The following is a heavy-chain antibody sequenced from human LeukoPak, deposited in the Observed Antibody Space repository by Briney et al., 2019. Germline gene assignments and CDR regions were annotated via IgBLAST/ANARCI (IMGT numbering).Heavy chain of an antibody. D-gene: IGHD3-10*01. V-gene: IGHV3-21*01. Sequence: GGSLRLSCAASGFTFSSYSMNWVRQAPGKGLEWVSSISSSSSYIYYADSVKGRFTISRDNAKNSLYLQMNSLRAEDTAVYYCARELLWFGEPGVDYWGQGTLVTVSS. CDR3: ARELLWFGEPGVDY. CDR1: GFTFSSYS. CDR2: ISSSSSYI. J-gene: IGHJ4*02.